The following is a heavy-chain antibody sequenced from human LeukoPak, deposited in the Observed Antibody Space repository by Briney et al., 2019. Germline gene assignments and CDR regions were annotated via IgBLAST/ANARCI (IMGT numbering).Heavy chain of an antibody. Sequence: ASVKVSCKASGGTFSSYAISWVRQAPGQGLEWMGGIIPIFGTANYAQKFQGRVTITADESTSTAYMELSSLRSEDTAVYYCATSPSIFGVVMDDYWGQGTLVTVSS. J-gene: IGHJ4*02. CDR2: IIPIFGTA. CDR3: ATSPSIFGVVMDDY. D-gene: IGHD3-3*01. V-gene: IGHV1-69*01. CDR1: GGTFSSYA.